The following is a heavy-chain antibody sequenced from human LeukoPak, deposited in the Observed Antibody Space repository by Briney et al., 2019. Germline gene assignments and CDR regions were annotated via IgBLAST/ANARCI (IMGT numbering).Heavy chain of an antibody. D-gene: IGHD3-10*01. CDR3: SRGHYITWSYWCDY. CDR2: INSHQSRT. J-gene: IGHJ4*02. Sequence: PGGSLTLSCALWGHPFYRYWMQGVRQAPAKGLLWVSRINSHQSRTSYADFVKGRFTISRDTAKITLYLQMDSLRAEDTAVYYCSRGHYITWSYWCDYWGGGTLDSVSS. CDR1: GHPFYRYW. V-gene: IGHV3-74*01.